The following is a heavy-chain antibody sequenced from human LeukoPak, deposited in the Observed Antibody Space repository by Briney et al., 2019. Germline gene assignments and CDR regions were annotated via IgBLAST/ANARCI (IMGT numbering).Heavy chain of an antibody. J-gene: IGHJ4*02. CDR1: GGSISSSSYY. D-gene: IGHD3-10*01. CDR3: ARDRAYGSGKYYFDY. Sequence: SETLSLTCTVSGGSISSSSYYWGWIRQPPGKGLEWIGSIYYSGSTYYNPSLKSRVTISVDTSKNQFSLKLSSVTAADTAVYYCARDRAYGSGKYYFDYWGQGTLVTVS. V-gene: IGHV4-39*07. CDR2: IYYSGST.